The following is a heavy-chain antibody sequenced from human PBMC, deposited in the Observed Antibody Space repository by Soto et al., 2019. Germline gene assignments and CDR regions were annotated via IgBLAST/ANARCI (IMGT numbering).Heavy chain of an antibody. J-gene: IGHJ5*02. CDR1: GFTFSSYG. CDR2: IWYDGSNK. V-gene: IGHV3-33*01. Sequence: QVQLVESGGGVVQPGRSLRLSCAASGFTFSSYGMHWVRQAPGKGLEWVAVIWYDGSNKYYADSVKGRFTISRDNSKNTLYLQMTSLRAEDTAVYYCAREAITMVRGVKGWFDPWGQGTLVTVSS. CDR3: AREAITMVRGVKGWFDP. D-gene: IGHD3-10*01.